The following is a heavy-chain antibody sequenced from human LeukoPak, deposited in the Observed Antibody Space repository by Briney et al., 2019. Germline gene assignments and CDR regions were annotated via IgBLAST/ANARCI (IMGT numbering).Heavy chain of an antibody. V-gene: IGHV3-30*04. CDR2: ISYDGSNK. Sequence: GGSLRLSCAASGFTFSSYAMHWVRQAPGKGLEWVAVISYDGSNKYYADSVKGRFTISRDNSKNTLYLQMNSLRAEDTAVYYCARGSPLTYGSGSYDYWGQGTLVTVSS. J-gene: IGHJ4*02. CDR3: ARGSPLTYGSGSYDY. CDR1: GFTFSSYA. D-gene: IGHD3-10*01.